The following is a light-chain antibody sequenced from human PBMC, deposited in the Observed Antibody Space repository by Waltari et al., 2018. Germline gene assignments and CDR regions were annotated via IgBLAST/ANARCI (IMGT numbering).Light chain of an antibody. V-gene: IGLV2-14*03. CDR2: DVN. Sequence: QSALTQPASVSGSPRQSITISCTGTASDVGAHNFVSWYQQNPGRVPKLIIHDVNKRPSGISSRFSGSKSGNTATLNISGLRAEDEADYFCASHSKTPAVLFGGGTKVTVV. CDR1: ASDVGAHNF. J-gene: IGLJ3*02. CDR3: ASHSKTPAVL.